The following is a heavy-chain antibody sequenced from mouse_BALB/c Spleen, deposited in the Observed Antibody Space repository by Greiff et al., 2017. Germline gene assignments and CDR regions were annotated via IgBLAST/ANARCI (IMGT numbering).Heavy chain of an antibody. Sequence: QVQLKQSGAELVRPGVSVKISCKGSGYTFTDYAMHWVKQSHAKSLEWIGVISTYYGDASYNQKFKGKATMTVDKSSSTAYMELARLTSEDSAIYYCARQGRSGQGAWFAYWGQGTLVTVSA. CDR3: ARQGRSGQGAWFAY. J-gene: IGHJ3*01. CDR2: ISTYYGDA. D-gene: IGHD1-1*01. CDR1: GYTFTDYA. V-gene: IGHV1S137*01.